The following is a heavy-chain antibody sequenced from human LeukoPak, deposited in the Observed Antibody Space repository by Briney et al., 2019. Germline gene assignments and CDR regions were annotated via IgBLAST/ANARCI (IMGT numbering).Heavy chain of an antibody. J-gene: IGHJ4*02. D-gene: IGHD3-10*01. CDR3: AKAPLWFGELFPAGGFDY. CDR1: GYTLTELS. Sequence: ASVKVSCKVSGYTLTELSMHWVRQAPGKGLEWMGGFDPEDGETIYAQKFQGRVTMTEDTSTDTAYMELSSLRSEDTAVYYCAKAPLWFGELFPAGGFDYWGQGTLVTVSS. CDR2: FDPEDGET. V-gene: IGHV1-24*01.